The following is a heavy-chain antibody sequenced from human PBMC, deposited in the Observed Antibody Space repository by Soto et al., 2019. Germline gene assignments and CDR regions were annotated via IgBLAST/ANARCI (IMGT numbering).Heavy chain of an antibody. D-gene: IGHD3-3*01. CDR3: ARVQTLFGIINVFDY. CDR2: INHSGST. V-gene: IGHV4-34*01. CDR1: GGSFSGYY. J-gene: IGHJ4*02. Sequence: ETLPLTCAVYGGSFSGYYWSWIRQPPGKGLEWIGEINHSGSTNYNPSLKSRVTISVDTSKNQFSLKLSSVTAADTAVYYCARVQTLFGIINVFDYWGQGTLVTLSS.